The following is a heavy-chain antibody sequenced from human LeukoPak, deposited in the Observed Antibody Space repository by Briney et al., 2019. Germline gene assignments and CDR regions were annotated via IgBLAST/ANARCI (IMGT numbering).Heavy chain of an antibody. V-gene: IGHV4-30-4*01. CDR2: IHYRGNT. CDR3: AREILAYCGGDCYSAPFDY. J-gene: IGHJ4*02. D-gene: IGHD2-21*02. Sequence: SQTLSLTCIVSGGSISSDDYYWSWIRQPPGKGLQWIGYIHYRGNTYYNPSLKSRVTISVDTSKSQFSLKLNSVTAADTAVYYCAREILAYCGGDCYSAPFDYWGQGTLVTVSS. CDR1: GGSISSDDYY.